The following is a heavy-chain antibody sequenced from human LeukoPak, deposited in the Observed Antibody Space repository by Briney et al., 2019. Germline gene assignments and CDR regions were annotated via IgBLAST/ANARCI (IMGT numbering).Heavy chain of an antibody. CDR3: ARYLHYGDYSPDY. D-gene: IGHD4-17*01. CDR2: VWYDGSYK. Sequence: GRSLRLSCAASGFTFSSYGMHWVRQAPGKGLEWVAVVWYDGSYKYYADSVKGRFTISRDNSKNTLYLQMNSLRAEDTAVYYCARYLHYGDYSPDYWGQGTLVTVSS. V-gene: IGHV3-33*01. CDR1: GFTFSSYG. J-gene: IGHJ4*02.